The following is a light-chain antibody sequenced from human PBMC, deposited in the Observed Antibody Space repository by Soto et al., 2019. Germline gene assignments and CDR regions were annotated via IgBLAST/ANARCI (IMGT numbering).Light chain of an antibody. CDR2: DVS. V-gene: IGLV2-11*01. Sequence: QSVLTQPRSVSGSPGQSVTISCTGTSSDVGGYNYVSWYQQHPGKAPKLMIYDVSKRPSGVPDRFSGSKSGNTASLTISGLQAEDEADYYCCSYAGSYTCGVFGGGTQLTVL. J-gene: IGLJ2*01. CDR3: CSYAGSYTCGV. CDR1: SSDVGGYNY.